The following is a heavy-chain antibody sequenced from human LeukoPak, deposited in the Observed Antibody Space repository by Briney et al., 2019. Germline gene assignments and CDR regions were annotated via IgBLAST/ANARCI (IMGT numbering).Heavy chain of an antibody. CDR2: IWYDGSSK. D-gene: IGHD5-18*01. V-gene: IGHV3-33*01. CDR1: GFTFSSYG. J-gene: IGHJ4*02. Sequence: GGSLRLSCAASGFTFSSYGMHWVRQAPGKGLEWVAVIWYDGSSKYYADSVKGRFTISRDNSKNTLYLQMNSLRAEDTAVYYCARGYSYGYISYFDYWGQGTLVTVSS. CDR3: ARGYSYGYISYFDY.